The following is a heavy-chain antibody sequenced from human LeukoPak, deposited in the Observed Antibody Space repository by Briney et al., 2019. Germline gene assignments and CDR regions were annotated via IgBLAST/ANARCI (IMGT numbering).Heavy chain of an antibody. V-gene: IGHV4-30-4*08. CDR3: ARTGRGYYDFWSGYPRAAFDI. CDR1: GYSISSGDYY. Sequence: SETLSLTCAVSGYSISSGDYYWSWIRQPPGKGLEWIGYIYYSGSTYYNPSLKSRVTISVDTSKNQFSLKLSSVTAADTAVYYCARTGRGYYDFWSGYPRAAFDIWGQGTMVTVSS. CDR2: IYYSGST. D-gene: IGHD3-3*01. J-gene: IGHJ3*02.